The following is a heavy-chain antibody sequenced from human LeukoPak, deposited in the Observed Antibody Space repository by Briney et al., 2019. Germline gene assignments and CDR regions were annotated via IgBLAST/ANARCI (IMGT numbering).Heavy chain of an antibody. CDR3: TRLLKYSGSCYCDY. J-gene: IGHJ4*02. CDR1: GGSISSNRHY. Sequence: SETLSLTCTVSGGSISSNRHYWGWIRQPPGKGLEWIGNIYYGGSTYYNPSLKSRVTISVDTSKNQFSLKLSSVTAADTAVYYCTRLLKYSGSCYCDYWGQGSLVTVSS. D-gene: IGHD1-26*01. V-gene: IGHV4-39*01. CDR2: IYYGGST.